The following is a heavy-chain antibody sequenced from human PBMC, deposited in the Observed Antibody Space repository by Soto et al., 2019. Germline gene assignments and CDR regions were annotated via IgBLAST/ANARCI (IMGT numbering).Heavy chain of an antibody. Sequence: QITLKESGPTLVKPTQTLTLTCTFSGFSLSSTRMAVGWIRQPPGKALEWLALIYWYDDKRYSPFLKSRLTITKDTSKNQVVLTISNMDPVDTARYYCAHIVVAGLGYYFDYWGQGTLVTVSS. V-gene: IGHV2-5*01. CDR2: IYWYDDK. CDR1: GFSLSSTRMA. J-gene: IGHJ4*02. CDR3: AHIVVAGLGYYFDY. D-gene: IGHD6-19*01.